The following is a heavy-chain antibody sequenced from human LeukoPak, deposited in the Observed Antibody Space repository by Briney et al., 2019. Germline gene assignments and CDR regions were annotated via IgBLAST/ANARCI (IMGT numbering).Heavy chain of an antibody. CDR3: AKDPRGVIPRGWFDP. Sequence: GGSLRLSCAASGFTFSSYAMSWVRQAPGKGLGWVSAISGSGGSTYYADSVKGRFTISRDNSKNTLYLQMNSLRAEDTAVYYCAKDPRGVIPRGWFDPWGQGTLVTVSS. D-gene: IGHD3-10*01. CDR1: GFTFSSYA. CDR2: ISGSGGST. V-gene: IGHV3-23*01. J-gene: IGHJ5*02.